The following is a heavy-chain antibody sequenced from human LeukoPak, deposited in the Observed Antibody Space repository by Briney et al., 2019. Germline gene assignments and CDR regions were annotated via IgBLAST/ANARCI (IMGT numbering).Heavy chain of an antibody. V-gene: IGHV4-34*01. CDR3: ASNSFDYYGSGSYSVDY. CDR2: INHSGST. Sequence: PSETLSLTCAVYGGSFSGYYWSWIRQPPGKGLEWIGEINHSGSTNYNPSLKSRVTISVDTSKNQFSLKLSSVTAADTAVYYCASNSFDYYGSGSYSVDYWGQGALVTVSS. J-gene: IGHJ4*02. D-gene: IGHD3-10*01. CDR1: GGSFSGYY.